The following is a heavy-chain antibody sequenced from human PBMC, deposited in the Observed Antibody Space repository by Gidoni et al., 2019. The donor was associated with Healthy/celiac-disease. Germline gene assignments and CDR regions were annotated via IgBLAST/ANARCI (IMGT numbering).Heavy chain of an antibody. Sequence: EVQLLESGGGLVQPGGSLRLSCAASGFTFSSYAMSWVRQAPGTGLEWVSAISGSGGSTYYADSVKGRFTISRDNSKNTLYLQMNSLRAEDTAVYYCAKGGDYGDYGSGWYFDLWGRGTLVTVSS. CDR2: ISGSGGST. J-gene: IGHJ2*01. CDR1: GFTFSSYA. CDR3: AKGGDYGDYGSGWYFDL. V-gene: IGHV3-23*01. D-gene: IGHD4-17*01.